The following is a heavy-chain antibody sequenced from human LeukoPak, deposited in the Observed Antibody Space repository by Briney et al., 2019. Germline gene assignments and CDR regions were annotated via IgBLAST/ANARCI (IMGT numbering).Heavy chain of an antibody. Sequence: GGSLRLSCAASGFTFSNYGMNWVRQAPGKGLEWVSYISPGSGTIFYADSVKGRFTISRDDAKNSLSLQMNSLRDEDTAVYYCARARGATVVSMYFDYRGQGTPVTVSS. V-gene: IGHV3-48*02. J-gene: IGHJ4*02. CDR3: ARARGATVVSMYFDY. CDR2: ISPGSGTI. CDR1: GFTFSNYG. D-gene: IGHD4-23*01.